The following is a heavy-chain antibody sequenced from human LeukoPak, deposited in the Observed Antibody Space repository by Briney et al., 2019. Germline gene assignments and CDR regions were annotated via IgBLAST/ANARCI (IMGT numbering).Heavy chain of an antibody. CDR3: ARAPPPGATAYGVVDS. CDR2: INHSGNT. V-gene: IGHV4-39*07. CDR1: GGSVSSGSYY. Sequence: SETLSLTCTVSGGSVSSGSYYWSWIRQPPGKGLEWIGEINHSGNTNYNPSLKSRVTISVDTSKKQFSLKLRSVAAADTAVYYCARAPPPGATAYGVVDSWGQGTLVTVSS. D-gene: IGHD3-10*01. J-gene: IGHJ5*02.